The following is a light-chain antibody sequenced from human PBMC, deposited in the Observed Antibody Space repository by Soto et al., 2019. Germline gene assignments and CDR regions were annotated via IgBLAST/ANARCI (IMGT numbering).Light chain of an antibody. CDR2: GAS. J-gene: IGKJ4*02. V-gene: IGKV3-20*01. CDR3: QQYQSRT. CDR1: QSPSSD. Sequence: IRLTKCPSTLSLSPGERATLPCRASQSPSSDFPWYKQKPGQAPRPLIXGASKTATGIPERFSGSASGTDFTLTIPRLQPAVFAVYYCQQYQSRTFGGGTKVDI.